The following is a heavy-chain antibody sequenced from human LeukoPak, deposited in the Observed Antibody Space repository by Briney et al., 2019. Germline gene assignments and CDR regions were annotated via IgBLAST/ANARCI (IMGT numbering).Heavy chain of an antibody. CDR1: GFTFSSYG. J-gene: IGHJ4*02. CDR2: ISSSSSYI. D-gene: IGHD3-9*01. Sequence: GGSLRLSCAASGFTFSSYGMHWVRQAPGKGLEWVSSISSSSSYIYYADSVKGRFTISRDNAKNSLYLQMNSLRAEDTAVYYCARRRLRLAVKFDYWGQGTLVTVSS. CDR3: ARRRLRLAVKFDY. V-gene: IGHV3-21*01.